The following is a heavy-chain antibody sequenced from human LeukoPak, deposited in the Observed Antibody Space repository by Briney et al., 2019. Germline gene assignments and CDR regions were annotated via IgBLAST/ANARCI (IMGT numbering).Heavy chain of an antibody. Sequence: SETLSLTCTVSGGSISSYYWSWIRQTAGKGLEWIGRIYASGSTNYNPSLKSRVTMSVDTSKNQFSLKLSSVTAADTAVYYCARGGRYDFWSVSDYYYYGMDVWGQGTTVTVSS. CDR2: IYASGST. V-gene: IGHV4-4*07. J-gene: IGHJ6*02. CDR1: GGSISSYY. D-gene: IGHD3-3*01. CDR3: ARGGRYDFWSVSDYYYYGMDV.